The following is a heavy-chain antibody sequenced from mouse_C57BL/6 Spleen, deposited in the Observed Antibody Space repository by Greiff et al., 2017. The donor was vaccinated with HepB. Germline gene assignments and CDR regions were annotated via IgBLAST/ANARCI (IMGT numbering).Heavy chain of an antibody. D-gene: IGHD1-1*01. Sequence: VQLQQSGAELVMPGASVKLSCKASGYTFTSYWMHWVKQRPGQGLEWIGEIDPSDSYTNYNQKFKGKSTLTVDKSSSTAYMQLSSLTSEDSAVYYCARKHYYGSSYYCDYWGQGTTLTVSS. CDR2: IDPSDSYT. CDR3: ARKHYYGSSYYCDY. CDR1: GYTFTSYW. V-gene: IGHV1-69*01. J-gene: IGHJ2*01.